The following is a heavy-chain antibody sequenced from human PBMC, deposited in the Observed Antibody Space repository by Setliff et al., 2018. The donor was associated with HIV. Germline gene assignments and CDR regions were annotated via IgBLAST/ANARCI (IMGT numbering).Heavy chain of an antibody. CDR1: GGSISNYY. Sequence: SETLSLTCTVSGGSISNYYWSWIRQPAGKGLEWIGRISASGSTDYNPSLKSRLTISVDTPKNQFSLKLSSVTAADTAVYYCARDRYAGEIDYWGQGTLVTVSS. D-gene: IGHD3-10*01. J-gene: IGHJ4*02. V-gene: IGHV4-4*07. CDR3: ARDRYAGEIDY. CDR2: ISASGST.